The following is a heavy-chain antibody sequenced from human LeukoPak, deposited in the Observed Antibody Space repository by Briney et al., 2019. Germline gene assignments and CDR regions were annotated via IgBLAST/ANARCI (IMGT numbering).Heavy chain of an antibody. J-gene: IGHJ3*02. D-gene: IGHD5-24*01. V-gene: IGHV3-23*01. CDR1: GFTFSTTA. CDR2: ISGSGDNTVMSGSGENT. Sequence: PGGSLRLSCAASGFTFSTTAMGWVRQAPGKGLEWLSVISGSGDNTVMSGSGENTYYADSVKGRFTISRDNSKNTLYLQMNSLRAEDTAVYYCAKGERMATIGWGAFDIWGQGTMVTVSS. CDR3: AKGERMATIGWGAFDI.